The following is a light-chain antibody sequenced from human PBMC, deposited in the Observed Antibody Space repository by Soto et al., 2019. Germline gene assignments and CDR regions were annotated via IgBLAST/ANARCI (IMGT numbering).Light chain of an antibody. Sequence: EIVMTQSPATLSVSPGERATLSCRASQSVSRNLDWYQQKPGQAPRLLIYGASTRATGIPARFSGSGSGTEFTLTISSLQSEDFAVYYCQQYNKWPPRYTFGQGTKLEIK. V-gene: IGKV3-15*01. CDR2: GAS. CDR1: QSVSRN. CDR3: QQYNKWPPRYT. J-gene: IGKJ2*01.